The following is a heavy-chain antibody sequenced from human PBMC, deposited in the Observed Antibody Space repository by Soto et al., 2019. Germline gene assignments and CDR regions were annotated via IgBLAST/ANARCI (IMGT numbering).Heavy chain of an antibody. CDR1: GFTFSSYA. CDR3: ARAAFDI. V-gene: IGHV3-30-3*01. J-gene: IGHJ3*02. Sequence: QVQLVESGGGVVQPGRSLRLSCAASGFTFSSYAMHWVRQAPGKGLEWVAVISYDGSNKYYADSVKGRFTISRDNSKNTLYLQMNSLRAEDTAVYYCARAAFDIWGPGTMVTVSS. CDR2: ISYDGSNK.